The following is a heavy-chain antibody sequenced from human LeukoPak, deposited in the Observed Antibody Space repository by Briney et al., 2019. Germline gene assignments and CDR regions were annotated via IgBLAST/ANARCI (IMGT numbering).Heavy chain of an antibody. CDR1: GGSFSGYY. D-gene: IGHD6-13*01. CDR2: INHSGST. Sequence: PSETLSLTCAVYGGSFSGYYWSWIRQPPGKGLEWIGEINHSGSTSYNPSLKSRVTISVDTSKNQFSLKLSSVTAADTAVYYCARGGRQLRRVLDYWGQGTLVTVSS. V-gene: IGHV4-34*01. CDR3: ARGGRQLRRVLDY. J-gene: IGHJ4*02.